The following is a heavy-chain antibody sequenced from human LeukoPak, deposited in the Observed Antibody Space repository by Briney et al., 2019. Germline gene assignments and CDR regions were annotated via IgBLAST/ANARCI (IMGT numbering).Heavy chain of an antibody. D-gene: IGHD1-26*01. CDR3: ARGGNFYRGHYFDY. V-gene: IGHV4-59*01. CDR1: GGSISEYY. J-gene: IGHJ4*02. Sequence: PSETLLLTCTVSGGSISEYYWYWIRQPPGKGLEWIGYIYYTGSTKYHPSLKSRLTISVDTSKNQFSLRLTSVTAADTVVYYCARGGNFYRGHYFDYWGQGALVTVSS. CDR2: IYYTGST.